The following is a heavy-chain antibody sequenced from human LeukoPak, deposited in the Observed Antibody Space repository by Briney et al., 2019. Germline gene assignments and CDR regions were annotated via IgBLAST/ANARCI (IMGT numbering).Heavy chain of an antibody. CDR3: ARTGPAYYYDYVWGSYPRFDY. CDR1: GGSFSGYY. Sequence: SETLSLTCAVYGGSFSGYYWSWIRQPPGKGLEWIGEINHSESTNYNPSLKSRVTISVDTSKNQFSLKLSSVTAADTAVYYCARTGPAYYYDYVWGSYPRFDYWGQGTLVTVSS. V-gene: IGHV4-34*01. J-gene: IGHJ4*02. D-gene: IGHD3-16*02. CDR2: INHSEST.